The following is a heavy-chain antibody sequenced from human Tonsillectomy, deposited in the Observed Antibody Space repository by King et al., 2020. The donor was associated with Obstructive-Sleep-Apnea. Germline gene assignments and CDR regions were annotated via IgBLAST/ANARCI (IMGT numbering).Heavy chain of an antibody. Sequence: VQLVESGGGLVQPGRSLRLSCAASGFYFDDSAMHWVRQAPGKGLEWVSGISWNSGSIAYGDSVKGRFTISRDNAKSSLYLQMNSLRPEDTALYYCAKSGGTGTVPTFRRGLEVWGQGTTVTVSS. V-gene: IGHV3-9*01. D-gene: IGHD4-17*01. J-gene: IGHJ6*02. CDR3: AKSGGTGTVPTFRRGLEV. CDR2: ISWNSGSI. CDR1: GFYFDDSA.